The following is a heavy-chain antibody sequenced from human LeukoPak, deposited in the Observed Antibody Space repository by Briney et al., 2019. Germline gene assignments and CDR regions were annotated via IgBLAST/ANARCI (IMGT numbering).Heavy chain of an antibody. Sequence: SETLSLTCTVSGGSISSSSYYWGWIRQPPGKGLEWIGSIYYSGSTYYNPSLESRVTISVDTSKNQFFLKLSSVTAADTAVYYCARRSIVGAAPFDYWGQGTLVTVSS. CDR2: IYYSGST. CDR3: ARRSIVGAAPFDY. J-gene: IGHJ4*02. D-gene: IGHD1-26*01. CDR1: GGSISSSSYY. V-gene: IGHV4-39*01.